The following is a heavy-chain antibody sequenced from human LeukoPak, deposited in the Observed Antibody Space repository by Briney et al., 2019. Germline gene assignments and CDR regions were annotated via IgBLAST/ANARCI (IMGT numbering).Heavy chain of an antibody. CDR1: GGSMSGDSFH. CDR2: IYYSGSS. CDR3: ARLTSTCSGGNCYQYYFDY. D-gene: IGHD2-15*01. Sequence: SETLSLTCTVSGGSMSGDSFHWVWIRQPPGKGLEWIGRIYYSGSSFYNPSLKSRLTMSVDTSMNQFSLKLSSVTAADTARYFCARLTSTCSGGNCYQYYFDYWGQGTLVTVSS. J-gene: IGHJ4*02. V-gene: IGHV4-39*01.